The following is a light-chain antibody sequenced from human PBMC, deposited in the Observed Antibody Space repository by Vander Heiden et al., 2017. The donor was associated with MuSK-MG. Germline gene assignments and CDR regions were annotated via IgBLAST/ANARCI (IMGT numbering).Light chain of an antibody. CDR3: LQYKSYPMYT. J-gene: IGKJ2*01. Sequence: DIQMTQSPSTLSASVGDRVTITCRASQSISSWLAWYQQKPGKAPKLLIYKASSLESGVPSRFSGSGYGREFTLTISSRQPDDFASYYCLQYKSYPMYTFGQGTKVEIK. V-gene: IGKV1-5*03. CDR1: QSISSW. CDR2: KAS.